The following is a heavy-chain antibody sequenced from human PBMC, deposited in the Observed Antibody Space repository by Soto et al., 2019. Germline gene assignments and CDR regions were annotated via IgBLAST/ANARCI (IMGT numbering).Heavy chain of an antibody. V-gene: IGHV1-69*02. D-gene: IGHD3-10*01. Sequence: QVQLVQSGTEVKKPGSSVKVSCKASGDAFSLYTINWVRQAPGLGLEWVGRINPIVSMSNYAQKFQGRVSMTADQSTSTAYVELRSLRSDDTAMYFCAASYGSGYRAFDYWGQGALVIVSS. CDR1: GDAFSLYT. CDR2: INPIVSMS. CDR3: AASYGSGYRAFDY. J-gene: IGHJ4*02.